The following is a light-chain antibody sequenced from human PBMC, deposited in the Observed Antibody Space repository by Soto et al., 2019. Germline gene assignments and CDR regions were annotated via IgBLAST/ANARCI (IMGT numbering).Light chain of an antibody. Sequence: EIVMTQSPATLSMSPGERAALSCRASQSVGIHLAWYQQKPGQAPRLLLYSASTRAAGVPPRFSASVSGTEFTLTISSLQSEDFAVYYCQQYNNWPLTFGPGTRVDIK. J-gene: IGKJ3*01. CDR2: SAS. V-gene: IGKV3-15*01. CDR3: QQYNNWPLT. CDR1: QSVGIH.